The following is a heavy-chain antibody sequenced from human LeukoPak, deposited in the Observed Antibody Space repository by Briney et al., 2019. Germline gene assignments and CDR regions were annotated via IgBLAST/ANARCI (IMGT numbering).Heavy chain of an antibody. CDR3: AKDDPDQDYGSGSPDY. D-gene: IGHD3-10*01. Sequence: GGSLRLSCAASGFTFSSYGMHWVRQAPGRGLEWVAVISYDGSNKYYADSVKGRFTISRDNSKNTLYLQMNSLRAEDTAVYYCAKDDPDQDYGSGSPDYWGQGTLVTVSS. CDR2: ISYDGSNK. J-gene: IGHJ4*02. V-gene: IGHV3-30*18. CDR1: GFTFSSYG.